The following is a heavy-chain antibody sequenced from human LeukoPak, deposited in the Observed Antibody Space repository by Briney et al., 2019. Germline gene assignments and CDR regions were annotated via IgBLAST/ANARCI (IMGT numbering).Heavy chain of an antibody. D-gene: IGHD2-15*01. CDR1: GFTFSDYY. J-gene: IGHJ5*02. CDR3: ARHKAKYCSGGSCYSAAYNWFDP. CDR2: INHSGST. V-gene: IGHV4-34*01. Sequence: GSLRLSCAASGFTFSDYYMSWIRQPPGKGLEWIGEINHSGSTNYNPSLKSRVTISVDTSKNQFSLKLSSVTAADTAVYYCARHKAKYCSGGSCYSAAYNWFDPWGQGIRVTVSS.